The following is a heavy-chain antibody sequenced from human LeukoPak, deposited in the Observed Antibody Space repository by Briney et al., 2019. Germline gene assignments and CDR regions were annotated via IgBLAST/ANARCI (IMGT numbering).Heavy chain of an antibody. CDR2: IYYSGST. CDR1: GGSISSYY. J-gene: IGHJ4*02. CDR3: ASTGSSWYYFDY. D-gene: IGHD6-13*01. V-gene: IGHV4-59*08. Sequence: SETLSLTCTVSGGSISSYYWSWIRQPPGKGLEWIGYIYYSGSTYYNPSLKTRVTISVDTSKTQFSLKLSSVTAADTAVYYCASTGSSWYYFDYWGQGTLVTVSS.